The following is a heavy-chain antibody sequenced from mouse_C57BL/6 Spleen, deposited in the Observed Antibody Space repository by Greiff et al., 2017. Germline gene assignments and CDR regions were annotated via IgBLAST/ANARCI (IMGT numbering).Heavy chain of an antibody. CDR2: ISDGGSYT. D-gene: IGHD2-3*01. Sequence: EVQVVESGGGLVKPGGSLKLSCAASGFTFSSYAMSWVRQTPEKRLEWVATISDGGSYTYYPDNVKGRFTISRDNAKNNLYLQMSHLKSEDTAMYYCARETGWLLPFDYWGQGTTLTVSS. CDR3: ARETGWLLPFDY. V-gene: IGHV5-4*01. CDR1: GFTFSSYA. J-gene: IGHJ2*01.